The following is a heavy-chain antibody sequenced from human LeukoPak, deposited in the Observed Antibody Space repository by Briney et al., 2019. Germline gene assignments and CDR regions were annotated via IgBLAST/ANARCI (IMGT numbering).Heavy chain of an antibody. V-gene: IGHV3-48*04. CDR2: ISSSSSTI. J-gene: IGHJ3*02. Sequence: QSGGSLRLSCAASGFTFSSYSMNWVRQAPGKGLEWVSYISSSSSTIYYADSVKGRFTISRDNAKNSLYLQMNSLRAEDTAVYYCAKDRYDTSGYYFFDAFDIWGQGTMVTVSS. CDR3: AKDRYDTSGYYFFDAFDI. CDR1: GFTFSSYS. D-gene: IGHD3-22*01.